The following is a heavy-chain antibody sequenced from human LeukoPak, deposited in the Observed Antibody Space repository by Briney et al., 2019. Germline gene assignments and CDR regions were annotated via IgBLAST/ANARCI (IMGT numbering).Heavy chain of an antibody. Sequence: SETLSLTCTVSGGSISSYYWSWIRQPPGEGLEWIGYIYYSGSTNYNPSLKSRVTISVDTSKNQFSLKLSSVTAADTAVYYCAREALGTIDYWGQGTLVTVSS. D-gene: IGHD7-27*01. J-gene: IGHJ4*02. V-gene: IGHV4-59*01. CDR1: GGSISSYY. CDR2: IYYSGST. CDR3: AREALGTIDY.